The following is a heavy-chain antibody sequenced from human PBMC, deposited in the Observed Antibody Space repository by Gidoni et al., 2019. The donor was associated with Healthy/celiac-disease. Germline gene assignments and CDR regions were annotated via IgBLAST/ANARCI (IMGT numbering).Heavy chain of an antibody. CDR2: ISYDGSNK. Sequence: HVQLVESGGGVVQPGRSLSLSCAASGFTFSSYGMHWVRQAPGKGLEWVAVISYDGSNKYYADSVKGRFTISRDNSKNTLYLQMNSLRAEDTAVYYCAKDRKSSHLRDYYYYGMDVWGQGTTVTVSS. J-gene: IGHJ6*02. V-gene: IGHV3-30*18. CDR1: GFTFSSYG. CDR3: AKDRKSSHLRDYYYYGMDV. D-gene: IGHD6-13*01.